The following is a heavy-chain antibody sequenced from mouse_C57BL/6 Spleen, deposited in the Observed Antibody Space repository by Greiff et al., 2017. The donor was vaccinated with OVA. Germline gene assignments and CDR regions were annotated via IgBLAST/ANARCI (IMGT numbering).Heavy chain of an antibody. CDR1: GYTFTDYE. CDR2: IDPETGGT. D-gene: IGHD4-1*01. CDR3: TRTGTNYWYFYV. V-gene: IGHV1-15*01. J-gene: IGHJ1*03. Sequence: VQLQQSGAELVRPGASVTLSCKASGYTFTDYEMHWVKQTPVHGLEWIGAIDPETGGTAYNQKFKGKAILTADKSSSTAYMELRSLTSEDSAVYYCTRTGTNYWYFYVWGTGTTVTVSS.